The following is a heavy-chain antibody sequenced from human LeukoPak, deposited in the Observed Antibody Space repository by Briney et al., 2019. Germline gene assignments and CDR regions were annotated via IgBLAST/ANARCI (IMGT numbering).Heavy chain of an antibody. CDR2: ISGSGGST. CDR1: GFAFSSFA. V-gene: IGHV3-23*01. J-gene: IGHJ4*02. CDR3: AKDFDFWSSPFFDY. D-gene: IGHD3-3*01. Sequence: GGSLRLSCAASGFAFSSFAMSWVRQAPGKGLEWVSGISGSGGSTFYADSVKGRFTISRDNSKNTLYLQMSSLSAEDTAVHFCAKDFDFWSSPFFDYWGQGTLVTVSS.